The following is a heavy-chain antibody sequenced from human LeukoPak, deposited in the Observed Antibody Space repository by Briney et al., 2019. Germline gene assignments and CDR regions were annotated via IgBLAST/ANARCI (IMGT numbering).Heavy chain of an antibody. CDR3: ARLLKWEARFDP. Sequence: SETLSLTCAVYGGSFSGYYWSWIRQPPGKGLEWIGEINHSGSTNYNPSLKSRITISVDTSKNQFSLKLSSVTAADTAVYYCARLLKWEARFDPWGQGTLVTVSS. CDR1: GGSFSGYY. J-gene: IGHJ5*02. CDR2: INHSGST. D-gene: IGHD1-26*01. V-gene: IGHV4-34*01.